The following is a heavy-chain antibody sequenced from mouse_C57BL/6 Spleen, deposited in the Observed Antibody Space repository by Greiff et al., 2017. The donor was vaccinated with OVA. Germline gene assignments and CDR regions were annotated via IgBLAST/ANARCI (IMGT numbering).Heavy chain of an antibody. CDR1: GYAFSSSW. CDR2: IYPGDGDT. D-gene: IGHD1-1*01. CDR3: ARGGYYYGSSYGDYAMDY. V-gene: IGHV1-82*01. Sequence: QVQLKQSGPELVKPGASVKISCKASGYAFSSSWMNWVKQRPGKGLEWIGRIYPGDGDTNYNGKFKGKATLTADKSSSTAYMQLSSLTSEDSAVYFCARGGYYYGSSYGDYAMDYWGQGTSVTVSS. J-gene: IGHJ4*01.